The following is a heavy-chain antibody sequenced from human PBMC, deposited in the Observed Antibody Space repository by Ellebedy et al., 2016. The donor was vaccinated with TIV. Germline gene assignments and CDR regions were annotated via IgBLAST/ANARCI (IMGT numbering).Heavy chain of an antibody. CDR3: ARGPLGGTPRAFDS. J-gene: IGHJ4*02. CDR2: ISYDAINE. D-gene: IGHD1-26*01. Sequence: PGGSLRLSCAASGFSFSTYGMHWVRQAPGKGLEWVAFISYDAINEYYADSVKGRFAVSRDNSKNTLYLQMNSLRADDTAIYHCARGPLGGTPRAFDSWGQGTLVTVSS. V-gene: IGHV3-30*12. CDR1: GFSFSTYG.